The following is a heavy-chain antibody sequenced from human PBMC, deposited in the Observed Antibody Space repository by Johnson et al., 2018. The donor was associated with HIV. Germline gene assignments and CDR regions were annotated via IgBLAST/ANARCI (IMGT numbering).Heavy chain of an antibody. V-gene: IGHV3-48*04. D-gene: IGHD3-22*01. Sequence: VQLVESGGGLVQPGGSLRLSCAASGFTFSNYAMTWVRQAPGKGLEWVSTISGSGHLIYYVDSVKGRFTISSDNAKNSLYLQMNSLRAEDTAVYYCARPYYDTNDHYLYAFDIWGQGTMVTVSS. CDR3: ARPYYDTNDHYLYAFDI. CDR1: GFTFSNYA. CDR2: ISGSGHLI. J-gene: IGHJ3*02.